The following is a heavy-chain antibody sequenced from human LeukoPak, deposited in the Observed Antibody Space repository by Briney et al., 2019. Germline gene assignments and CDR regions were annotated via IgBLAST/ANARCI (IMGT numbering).Heavy chain of an antibody. CDR3: ARVGSWYPIDY. CDR1: GGSLSSSGSY. J-gene: IGHJ4*02. Sequence: PSETLSLTCTVSGGSLSSSGSYWSWIRQPPGKGLEWIGEINHSGSTNYNPSLKSRVTISVDTSKNQFSLKLSSVTAADTAVYYCARVGSWYPIDYWGQGTLVTVSS. CDR2: INHSGST. D-gene: IGHD6-13*01. V-gene: IGHV4-39*07.